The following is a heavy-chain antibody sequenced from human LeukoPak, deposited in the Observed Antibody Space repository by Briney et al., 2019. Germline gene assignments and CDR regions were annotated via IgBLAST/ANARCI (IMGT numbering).Heavy chain of an antibody. CDR1: GGTFSSYA. D-gene: IGHD6-19*01. CDR3: ARGESKDSGWYEY. CDR2: IIPIFGTA. V-gene: IGHV1-69*05. Sequence: ASVKVSCKASGGTFSSYAISWVRQAPGQGLEWMGRIIPIFGTANYAQKFQGRVTITTDESTSTGYMELSSLRSEDTAVYYCARGESKDSGWYEYWGQGTLVIVSS. J-gene: IGHJ4*02.